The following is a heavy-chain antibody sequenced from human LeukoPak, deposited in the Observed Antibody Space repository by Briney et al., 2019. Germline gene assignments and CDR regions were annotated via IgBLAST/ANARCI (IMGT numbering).Heavy chain of an antibody. V-gene: IGHV3-23*01. J-gene: IGHJ6*03. Sequence: PGGSLRLSCAASGFTFGTYAMTWVRQAPGKGLEWVSGISVRGDTTYYAGSVKGRFTVSRDSSKNTLHLQMNSLRVDDTAVYYCAKHAWGGGIYSYYHYMDAWGKGTTVTVSS. CDR3: AKHAWGGGIYSYYHYMDA. CDR2: ISVRGDTT. CDR1: GFTFGTYA. D-gene: IGHD3-16*01.